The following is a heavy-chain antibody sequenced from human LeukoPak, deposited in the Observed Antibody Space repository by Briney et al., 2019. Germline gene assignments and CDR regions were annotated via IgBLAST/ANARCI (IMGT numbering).Heavy chain of an antibody. CDR3: ARDRGGSYSIDF. Sequence: GASVKVSCKASGYTFTSYHAHWVRQAPGQGLEWMGIINCGDGYTNFAQKFQGRVSVTADTSTNTLYMELSTLTTEGTAIYYCARDRGGSYSIDFWGQGTLLTVSS. J-gene: IGHJ4*02. D-gene: IGHD1-26*01. V-gene: IGHV1-46*01. CDR2: INCGDGYT. CDR1: GYTFTSYH.